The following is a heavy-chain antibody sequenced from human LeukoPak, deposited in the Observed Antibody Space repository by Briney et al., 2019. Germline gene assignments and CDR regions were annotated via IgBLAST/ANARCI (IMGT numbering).Heavy chain of an antibody. CDR2: INPNSGGT. J-gene: IGHJ6*03. V-gene: IGHV1-2*02. CDR1: GYTFTGYY. CDR3: ARDGGYCSGGSCWDYYYYYYMDV. Sequence: ASVKVSCKASGYTFTGYYMHWVRQAPGQGLGWMGWINPNSGGTNYAQKFQGRVTMTRDTSISTAYMELSRLRSDDTAVYYCARDGGYCSGGSCWDYYYYYYMDVWGKGTTVTVSS. D-gene: IGHD2-15*01.